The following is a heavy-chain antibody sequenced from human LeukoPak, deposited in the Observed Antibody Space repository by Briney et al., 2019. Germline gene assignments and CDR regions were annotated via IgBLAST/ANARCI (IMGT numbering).Heavy chain of an antibody. CDR1: GFTVFNYW. Sequence: TGGSLRLSCAASGFTVFNYWMSWVRQAPGKGLEWVANINLDGSQKYYVDSLKGRFTISRDNAKNSLYLQMNSLRAEDTAVYYCARGEGIAAAGTRIDEAGFDYWGQGTLVTVSS. CDR3: ARGEGIAAAGTRIDEAGFDY. CDR2: INLDGSQK. V-gene: IGHV3-7*01. J-gene: IGHJ4*02. D-gene: IGHD6-13*01.